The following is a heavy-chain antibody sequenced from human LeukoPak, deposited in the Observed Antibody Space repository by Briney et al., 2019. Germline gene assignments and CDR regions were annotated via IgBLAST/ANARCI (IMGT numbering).Heavy chain of an antibody. J-gene: IGHJ4*02. Sequence: SETLSLTCTVSGGSISSSSYYWGWIRQPPGKGLEWIGSIYYSGSTYYNPSLKSRVTISVDTSKNQFSLKLSSVTAADTAVYYCARVLGSGSYCDYWGQGTLVTVSS. V-gene: IGHV4-39*07. CDR2: IYYSGST. D-gene: IGHD3-10*01. CDR3: ARVLGSGSYCDY. CDR1: GGSISSSSYY.